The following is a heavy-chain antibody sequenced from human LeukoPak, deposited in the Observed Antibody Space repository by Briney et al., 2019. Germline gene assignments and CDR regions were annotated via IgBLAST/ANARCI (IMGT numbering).Heavy chain of an antibody. J-gene: IGHJ4*02. CDR1: GFTFSSYG. Sequence: PGGSLRLSCAASGFTFSSYGMHWVRQAPGKGLEWVAVISYDGSNKYYADSVKGRFTISRDNSKNTLYLQMNSLRAEDTAVYYCARVIVSTPQQTTTGDYWGQGTLVTVSS. V-gene: IGHV3-30*03. CDR3: ARVIVSTPQQTTTGDY. D-gene: IGHD4-11*01. CDR2: ISYDGSNK.